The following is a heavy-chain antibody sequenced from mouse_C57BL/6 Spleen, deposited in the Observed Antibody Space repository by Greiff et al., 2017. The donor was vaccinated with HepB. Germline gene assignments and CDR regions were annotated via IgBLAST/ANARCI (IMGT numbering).Heavy chain of an antibody. CDR3: ARSSYYYGGSPFAY. CDR2: IYPGSGNT. D-gene: IGHD1-1*01. CDR1: GYTFTDYY. V-gene: IGHV1-76*01. Sequence: VKLMESGAELVRPGASVKLSCKASGYTFTDYYINWVKQRPGQGLEWIARIYPGSGNTYYNEKFKGKATLTAEKSSSTAYMQLSSLTSEDSAVYFGARSSYYYGGSPFAYWGQGTLVTVSA. J-gene: IGHJ3*01.